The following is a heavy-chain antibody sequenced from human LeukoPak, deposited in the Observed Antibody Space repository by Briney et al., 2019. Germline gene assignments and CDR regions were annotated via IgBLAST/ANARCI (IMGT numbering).Heavy chain of an antibody. Sequence: PGGSLRLSCAASGFTFSSYAMSWVRQAPGKGLEWVSLISWDGGSTYYADSVKGRFTISRDNSKNSLYLQMNSLRAEDTALYYCAKDMSKDILTGYYSWGQGTLVTVSS. CDR2: ISWDGGST. D-gene: IGHD3-9*01. J-gene: IGHJ4*02. V-gene: IGHV3-43D*03. CDR3: AKDMSKDILTGYYS. CDR1: GFTFSSYA.